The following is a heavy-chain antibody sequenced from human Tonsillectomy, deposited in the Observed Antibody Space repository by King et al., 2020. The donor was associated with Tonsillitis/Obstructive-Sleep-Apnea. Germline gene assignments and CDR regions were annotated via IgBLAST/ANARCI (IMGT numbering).Heavy chain of an antibody. J-gene: IGHJ4*02. CDR1: GYSFTSYW. D-gene: IGHD5-12*01. CDR3: ARAPGNSGYDYNYFDY. CDR2: TFPRDSYT. V-gene: IGHV5-51*01. Sequence: QLVQSGAEVKKPGESLKISCMGSGYSFTSYWIGWVRQMPGKGLEWMGITFPRDSYTRYSPSFQGQVTISADTSISTAYLQWSSLKASDTAMYFYARAPGNSGYDYNYFDYWGQGTLVTVSS.